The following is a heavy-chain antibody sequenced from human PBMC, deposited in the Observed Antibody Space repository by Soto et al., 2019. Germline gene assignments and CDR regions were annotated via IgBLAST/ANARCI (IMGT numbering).Heavy chain of an antibody. CDR1: GYTFTSYG. D-gene: IGHD3-3*01. CDR2: TSAYNGNT. Sequence: ASVKVSCKASGYTFTSYGISWVRQAPGQGLEWMGWTSAYNGNTNYAQKLQGRVTMTTDTSTSTAYMELRSLKSDDTAVYYCARDKSTIFGVVIFGWFDPWGQGTLVTVSS. CDR3: ARDKSTIFGVVIFGWFDP. V-gene: IGHV1-18*01. J-gene: IGHJ5*02.